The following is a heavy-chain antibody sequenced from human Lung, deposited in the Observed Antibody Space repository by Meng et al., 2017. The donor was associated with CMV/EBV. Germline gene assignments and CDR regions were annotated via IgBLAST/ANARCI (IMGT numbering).Heavy chain of an antibody. CDR1: GFTVSNSY. J-gene: IGHJ5*02. Sequence: SCAAAGFTVSNSYMSWVRQAPGKGLEQVSVIYSGDNTFYADSVKGRFSISRDSSKNTLYLQMNGLRAEDTAVYYCARGWGMIVSSRPLGWFDPWXQGTLVT. CDR2: IYSGDNT. V-gene: IGHV3-53*01. D-gene: IGHD3-22*01. CDR3: ARGWGMIVSSRPLGWFDP.